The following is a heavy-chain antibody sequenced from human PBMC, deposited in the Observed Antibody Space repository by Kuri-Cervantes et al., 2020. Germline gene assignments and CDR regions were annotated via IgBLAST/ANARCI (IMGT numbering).Heavy chain of an antibody. CDR1: GFTFSSYS. D-gene: IGHD3-16*01. J-gene: IGHJ4*02. V-gene: IGHV3-21*01. CDR3: ARASEEGAFDY. CDR2: ISSSSSYI. Sequence: GESLKISCAASGFTFSSYSMNWVRQAPGKGLEWVSSISSSSSYIYYADSVKGRFTISRDNAKNSLYLQMNSLRAEDTAVYYCARASEEGAFDYWGQGTLVTVSS.